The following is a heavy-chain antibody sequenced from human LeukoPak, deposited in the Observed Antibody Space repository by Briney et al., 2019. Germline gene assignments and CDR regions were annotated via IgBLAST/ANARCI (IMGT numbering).Heavy chain of an antibody. CDR1: GYTFTSYF. D-gene: IGHD2-21*02. J-gene: IGHJ3*02. CDR3: ARGRVTATDGFDI. V-gene: IGHV1-46*01. Sequence: EASVKVSCKASGYTFTSYFIHWVRQAPGEGLECMGIINPTGGSTRYAQKFQGRVTMTRDTSTSTVYMELSSLRSEDTAVYYCARGRVTATDGFDIWGQGTTVIVSS. CDR2: INPTGGST.